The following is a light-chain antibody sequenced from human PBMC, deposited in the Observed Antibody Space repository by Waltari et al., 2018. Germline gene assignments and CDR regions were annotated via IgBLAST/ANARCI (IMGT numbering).Light chain of an antibody. CDR2: DDS. J-gene: IGLJ1*01. Sequence: SYVLTQPPSVPVAPGHTARITSEGNNLESKQANWYQQKPGQAHVLVMYDDSDRPSGIPERFAGSNSGSVATLAIFGLEAGDEADYYCQVWDGSSDHYVFGSGTKVTVL. V-gene: IGLV3-21*02. CDR3: QVWDGSSDHYV. CDR1: NLESKQ.